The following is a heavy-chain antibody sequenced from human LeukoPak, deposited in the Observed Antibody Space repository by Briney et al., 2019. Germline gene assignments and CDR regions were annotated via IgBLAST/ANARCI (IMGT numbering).Heavy chain of an antibody. V-gene: IGHV3-7*01. J-gene: IGHJ5*02. CDR2: IKQDGSEK. Sequence: GGSLRLSCAASGFTFSSYAMSWVRQAPGKGLEWVANIKQDGSEKYYVDSVKGRFTISRDNAKNSLYLQMNSLRAEDTAVYYCARDRKDIVVVPAAMANWFDPWGQGTLVTVSS. CDR1: GFTFSSYA. CDR3: ARDRKDIVVVPAAMANWFDP. D-gene: IGHD2-2*01.